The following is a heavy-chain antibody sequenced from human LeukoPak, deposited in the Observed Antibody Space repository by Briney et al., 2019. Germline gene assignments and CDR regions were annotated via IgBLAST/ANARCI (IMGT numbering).Heavy chain of an antibody. Sequence: GGSLRLSCAASGFTFSGYAMHWVRQAPGKGLEYVSAITNDGITTYYANSVKSRFTISRDNSKNTLYLQMGSLRAEDMAVYYCARVGGPGAFDVWGQGTMVTVSS. J-gene: IGHJ3*01. D-gene: IGHD2-15*01. CDR1: GFTFSGYA. CDR2: ITNDGITT. V-gene: IGHV3-64*01. CDR3: ARVGGPGAFDV.